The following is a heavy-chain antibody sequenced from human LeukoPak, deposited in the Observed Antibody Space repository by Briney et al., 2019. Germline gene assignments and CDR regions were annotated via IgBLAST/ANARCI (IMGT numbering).Heavy chain of an antibody. CDR2: IYYSGST. V-gene: IGHV4-59*01. CDR1: GGSISSYY. J-gene: IGHJ4*02. Sequence: SGTLSLTCTVSGGSISSYYWSWIRQPSGKGLEWIGYIYYSGSTNYNPSLKSRVTISVDTSKNQFSLKLSSLTAADTAVYYCARSVRTIFGVVTTPGFDYWGQGTLVTVSS. D-gene: IGHD3-3*01. CDR3: ARSVRTIFGVVTTPGFDY.